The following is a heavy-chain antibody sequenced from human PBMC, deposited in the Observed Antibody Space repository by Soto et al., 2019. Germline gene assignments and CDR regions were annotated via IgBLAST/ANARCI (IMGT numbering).Heavy chain of an antibody. CDR3: ARDFTDIVVVQAAIPSWYLDL. Sequence: GASVKVSCKASGHTFTSYGISWVRQAPGQGLEWMGWISAYNGNTNYAQKLQGRVTMTTDTSTSTAYMELRSLRSDDTAVYYCARDFTDIVVVQAAIPSWYLDLWGRGTLVTVYS. J-gene: IGHJ2*01. CDR2: ISAYNGNT. V-gene: IGHV1-18*01. D-gene: IGHD2-2*02. CDR1: GHTFTSYG.